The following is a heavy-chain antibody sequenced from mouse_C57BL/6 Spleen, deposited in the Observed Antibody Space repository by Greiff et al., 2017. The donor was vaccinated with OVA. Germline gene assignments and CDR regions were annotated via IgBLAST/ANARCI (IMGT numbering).Heavy chain of an antibody. CDR3: ARKGNYFYAMDY. Sequence: QVQLQQPGAELVMPGASVKLSCTASGYTFTSYWMHWVKQRPGQGLEWIGVIDPSDSYTNYNQKFKGKSTLTVDKSSSTAYMQLSSLTSEDSAVYYCARKGNYFYAMDYWGQGTSVTVSS. D-gene: IGHD2-1*01. V-gene: IGHV1-69*01. CDR1: GYTFTSYW. J-gene: IGHJ4*01. CDR2: IDPSDSYT.